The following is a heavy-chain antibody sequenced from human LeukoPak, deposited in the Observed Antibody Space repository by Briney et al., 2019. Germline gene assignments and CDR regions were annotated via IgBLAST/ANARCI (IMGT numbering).Heavy chain of an antibody. CDR2: IYYSGST. V-gene: IGHV4-59*08. CDR3: ARGYILTGFHYYYGMDV. CDR1: GGSISSYY. D-gene: IGHD3-9*01. J-gene: IGHJ6*02. Sequence: PSETLSLTCTVSGGSISSYYWSWIRQPPGKGLEWIGYIYYSGSTNYNPSLKSRVTISVDTSKNQFSLKLSSVTAADTAVYYCARGYILTGFHYYYGMDVWGQGTTVTVSS.